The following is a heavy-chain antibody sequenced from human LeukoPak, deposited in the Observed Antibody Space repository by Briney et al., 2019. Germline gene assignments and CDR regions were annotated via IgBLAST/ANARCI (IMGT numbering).Heavy chain of an antibody. CDR2: IYYSGST. Sequence: SETLSLTCTVSGGSISSSSYYWGWIRQPPGKGLEWIGSIYYSGSTYYNPSLKSRVTISVDTSKNQFSLKLSSVTAADTAVYYCARLRGLLNFDYWGQGTLVIVSS. V-gene: IGHV4-39*01. D-gene: IGHD3-10*01. CDR1: GGSISSSSYY. CDR3: ARLRGLLNFDY. J-gene: IGHJ4*02.